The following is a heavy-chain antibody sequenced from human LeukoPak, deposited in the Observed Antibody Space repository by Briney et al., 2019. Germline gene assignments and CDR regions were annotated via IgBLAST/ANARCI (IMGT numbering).Heavy chain of an antibody. CDR1: GGSFSRYY. CDR2: IDHRGDT. CDR3: ARGATISETGYFDF. J-gene: IGHJ4*03. V-gene: IGHV4-34*01. D-gene: IGHD5-24*01. Sequence: SETLSLTFAVYGGSFSRYYWSWIRPSPGKGVEWIAEIDHRGDTNYNPSVKSRVTISVDTSKNQFSLKVRSLSAADTAVYYCARGATISETGYFDFWGQGTLVTVSS.